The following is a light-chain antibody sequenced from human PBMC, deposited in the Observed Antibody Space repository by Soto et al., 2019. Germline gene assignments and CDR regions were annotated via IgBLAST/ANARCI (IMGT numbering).Light chain of an antibody. CDR1: QSVGSS. V-gene: IGKV3-15*01. J-gene: IGKJ1*01. CDR2: GAS. Sequence: EIVLTQSPGTLSVSPGNRATLSCMASQSVGSSSLAWYQQKPGQAPRLLIYGASTRATGIPARFSGSGSGTEFTLTISSLQSEDFSVYYCQQYAIFPRTFGQGTKVDIK. CDR3: QQYAIFPRT.